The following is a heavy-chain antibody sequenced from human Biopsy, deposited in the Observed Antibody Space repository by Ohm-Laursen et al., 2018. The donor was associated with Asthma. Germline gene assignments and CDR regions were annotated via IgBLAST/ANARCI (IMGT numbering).Heavy chain of an antibody. D-gene: IGHD6-13*01. J-gene: IGHJ6*02. CDR2: IYYSGTT. CDR1: GGYMRSGNYY. CDR3: VRGSSSWHHGPFHYYYGLDV. V-gene: IGHV4-39*01. Sequence: PGTLSLTCSPPSGSGGYMRSGNYYWGWIRQPPGKGLEWIGSIYYSGTTYYNPSLESRVTVSADTSKNQFSLKLTSVTAADTAVYYCVRGSSSWHHGPFHYYYGLDVWGQGTTATVSS.